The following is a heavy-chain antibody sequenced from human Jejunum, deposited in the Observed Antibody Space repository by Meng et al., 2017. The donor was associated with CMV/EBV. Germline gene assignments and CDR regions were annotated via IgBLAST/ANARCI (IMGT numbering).Heavy chain of an antibody. CDR3: AKDPYYDFWNGYYTSYFDY. Sequence: TLSSYAMSWVRQAPGKGLDGVSAVSGSGDNTYYADSVKGRFTISRDNSKNTLYLQMNSLRAEDMAVYYCAKDPYYDFWNGYYTSYFDYWGQGTLVTVSS. D-gene: IGHD3-3*01. CDR1: TLSSYA. V-gene: IGHV3-23*01. J-gene: IGHJ4*02. CDR2: VSGSGDNT.